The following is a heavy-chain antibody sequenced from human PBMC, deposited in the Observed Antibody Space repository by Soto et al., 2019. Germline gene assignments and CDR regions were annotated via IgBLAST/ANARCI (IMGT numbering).Heavy chain of an antibody. D-gene: IGHD6-19*01. Sequence: QVQLVESGGSVVQPGRSLRLSCAASGFTFNSNGMHWVRQAPCKGLEWVAVISYDGSNKYYADSVKGRFTISRDNSKNTLYLQMNSLRAEDTAVNYCAKDWSGTYSSGCCDYWGQGTLVTVSS. V-gene: IGHV3-30*18. CDR2: ISYDGSNK. CDR1: GFTFNSNG. CDR3: AKDWSGTYSSGCCDY. J-gene: IGHJ4*02.